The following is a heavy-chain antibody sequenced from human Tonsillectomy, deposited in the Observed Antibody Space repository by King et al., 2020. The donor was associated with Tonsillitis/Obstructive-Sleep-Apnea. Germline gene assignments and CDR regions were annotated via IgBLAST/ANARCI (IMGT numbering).Heavy chain of an antibody. CDR2: IKSKTDGGTT. D-gene: IGHD3-3*01. V-gene: IGHV3-15*07. CDR3: VQDGLRFFELSFSFDYWGQGTAVTVASGLDV. CDR1: GFSFSNAW. Sequence: VQLVESGGALVMPGGSLRLSCAASGFSFSNAWMNWVRQAQGKGLEWVGRIKSKTDGGTTDYAAPVQGRFTIPRDDSKNMVYLQMNSLKTEDTAVYYCVQDGLRFFELSFSFDYWGQGTAVTVASGLDVWGQGTTVTVSS. J-gene: IGHJ6*02.